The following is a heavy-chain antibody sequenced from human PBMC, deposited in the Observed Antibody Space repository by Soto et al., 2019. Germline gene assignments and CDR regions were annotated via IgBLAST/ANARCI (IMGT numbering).Heavy chain of an antibody. J-gene: IGHJ4*02. CDR2: INHSGST. CDR3: ARYCSGGSCYSSDDY. D-gene: IGHD2-15*01. CDR1: GGSFSGYY. V-gene: IGHV4-34*01. Sequence: QVQLQQWGAGLLKPSETLSLTCAVYGGSFSGYYWSWLRQPPGKGLEWIGEINHSGSTNYNPSLKSRVTISVDTSKNQFSLKLSSVTAADTAVYYCARYCSGGSCYSSDDYWGQGTLVTVSS.